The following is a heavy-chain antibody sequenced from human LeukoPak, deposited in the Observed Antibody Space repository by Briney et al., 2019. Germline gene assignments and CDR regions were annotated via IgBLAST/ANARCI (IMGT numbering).Heavy chain of an antibody. CDR2: ISYDGSYK. V-gene: IGHV3-30*18. J-gene: IGHJ4*02. CDR1: GFTFSSYG. Sequence: GGSLRLSCAASGFTFSSYGMHWVRQAPGKGLEWVAVISYDGSYKYYADSVKGRFTISRDNSKNTLYLQMNSLRAEDTAVYYCAKDRGGWLQLDWGQGTLVTVSS. CDR3: AKDRGGWLQLD. D-gene: IGHD5-24*01.